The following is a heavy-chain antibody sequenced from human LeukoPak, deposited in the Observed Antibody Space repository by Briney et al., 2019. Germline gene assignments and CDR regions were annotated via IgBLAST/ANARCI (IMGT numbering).Heavy chain of an antibody. Sequence: GRSLRLSCAASGFTFDDYAMHWVRQAPGKGLEGVSGTSWNSGSLGYADSVKGRFTISRDNAKNSLYLQMNSLRAEDTALYYCAKDIFVRRNYYYYMDVWGKGTTVTVSS. J-gene: IGHJ6*03. CDR2: TSWNSGSL. D-gene: IGHD3-10*02. V-gene: IGHV3-9*01. CDR3: AKDIFVRRNYYYYMDV. CDR1: GFTFDDYA.